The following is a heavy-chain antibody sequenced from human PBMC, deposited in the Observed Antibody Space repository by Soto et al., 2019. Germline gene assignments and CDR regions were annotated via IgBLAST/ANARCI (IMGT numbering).Heavy chain of an antibody. CDR3: ARAFSSGWQFDY. V-gene: IGHV1-8*01. CDR2: MNPNSGNT. D-gene: IGHD3-22*01. CDR1: GYTFTSYD. J-gene: IGHJ4*02. Sequence: ASVKVSFKASGYTFTSYDINWVRQAPGQGLEWMGWMNPNSGNTGNAQKFQGRVTMTRNTSISTVYMELSSLRSEDTAVYYCARAFSSGWQFDYWGQGALVTVSS.